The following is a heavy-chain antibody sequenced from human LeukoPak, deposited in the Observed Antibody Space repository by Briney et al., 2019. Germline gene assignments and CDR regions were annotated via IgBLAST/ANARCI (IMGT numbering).Heavy chain of an antibody. V-gene: IGHV4-34*01. CDR1: GGSFSGYY. D-gene: IGHD3-16*02. CDR2: INHSGST. Sequence: PSETLSLTCAVYGGSFSGYYWSWIRQPPGKGLEWIGGINHSGSTNYNPSLKSRVTISVDTSKNQFSLKLSSVTAADTAVYYCARGLYLKHYDYVWGSYRLGYWGQGTLVTVSS. CDR3: ARGLYLKHYDYVWGSYRLGY. J-gene: IGHJ4*02.